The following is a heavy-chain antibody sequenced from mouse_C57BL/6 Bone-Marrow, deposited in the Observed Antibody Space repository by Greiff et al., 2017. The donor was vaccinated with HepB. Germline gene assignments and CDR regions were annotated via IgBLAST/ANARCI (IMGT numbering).Heavy chain of an antibody. CDR2: IHPSDSDT. V-gene: IGHV1-74*01. CDR1: GYTFTSYW. Sequence: QVQLQQPGAELVKPGASVKVSCKASGYTFTSYWMHWVKQRPGQGLEWIGRIHPSDSDTNYNQKFKGKATLTVDKSSSTAYMQLSSLTSEDSAVYYCASITTLVARAMDYWGQGTSVTVSS. D-gene: IGHD1-1*01. J-gene: IGHJ4*01. CDR3: ASITTLVARAMDY.